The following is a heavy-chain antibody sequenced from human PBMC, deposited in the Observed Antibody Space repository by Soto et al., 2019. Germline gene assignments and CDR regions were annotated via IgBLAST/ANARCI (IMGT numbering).Heavy chain of an antibody. CDR3: ARHPTGYSYGPVQDY. CDR1: GYSFTSYW. J-gene: IGHJ4*02. D-gene: IGHD5-18*01. CDR2: IDPSDSYT. V-gene: IGHV5-10-1*01. Sequence: GESLKISCKGSGYSFTSYWIGWVRQMPGKGLEWMGRIDPSDSYTNYSPSFQGHVTISADKSISTAYLQWSSLKASDTAMCYCARHPTGYSYGPVQDYWGQGTLVTVSS.